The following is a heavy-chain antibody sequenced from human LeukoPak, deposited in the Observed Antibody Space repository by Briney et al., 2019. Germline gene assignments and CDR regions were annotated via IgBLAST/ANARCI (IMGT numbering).Heavy chain of an antibody. CDR1: GFTVSDNY. Sequence: GGSLRLSCAASGFTVSDNYMSWVRQAPGKGLEWVSVIYSDGRTHYADSVKGRFTVSRDNSKNTLYLQMNSLRAGDTAVYYCAILPGYWGQGTLVTVSS. CDR3: AILPGY. J-gene: IGHJ4*02. CDR2: IYSDGRT. V-gene: IGHV3-53*01.